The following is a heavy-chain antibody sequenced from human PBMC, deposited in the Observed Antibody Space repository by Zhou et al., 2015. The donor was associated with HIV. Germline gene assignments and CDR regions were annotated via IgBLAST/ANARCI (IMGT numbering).Heavy chain of an antibody. D-gene: IGHD6-19*01. CDR2: IIPIFGTA. CDR3: ARGRSRGGWTHYFDY. CDR1: GFTFTSSA. J-gene: IGHJ4*02. Sequence: QLVQSGPEVKKPGTSVKVSCKASGFTFTSSAVQWVRQARGQGLEWMGGIIPIFGTANYAQKFQGRVTITADESTSTAYMELSSLRSEDTAVYYCARGRSRGGWTHYFDYWGQGTLVTVSS. V-gene: IGHV1-69*01.